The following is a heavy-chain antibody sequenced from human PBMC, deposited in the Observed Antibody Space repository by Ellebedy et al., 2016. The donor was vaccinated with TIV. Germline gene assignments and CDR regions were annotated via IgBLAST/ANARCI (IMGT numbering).Heavy chain of an antibody. D-gene: IGHD3-22*01. CDR1: GFTFSSYA. CDR2: ISGSGGST. V-gene: IGHV3-23*01. J-gene: IGHJ5*02. CDR3: AKDPSMIVVGIP. Sequence: GESLKISXAASGFTFSSYAMSWVRQAPGKGLEWVSAISGSGGSTYYADSVKGRFTISRDNSKNTLYLQMNSLRAEDTAVYYCAKDPSMIVVGIPWGQGTLVTVSS.